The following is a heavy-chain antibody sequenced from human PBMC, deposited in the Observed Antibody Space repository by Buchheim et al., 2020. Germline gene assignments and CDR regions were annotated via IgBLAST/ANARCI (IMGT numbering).Heavy chain of an antibody. Sequence: QLQLQESGPGLVKTSETLSLTCTVSGGSISSSNYYLGWIRQPPGKGLEWIGSIYYGGITYYNSFLKRRVTISVDKSKNPFSLRLNSGTAAETAVYYCASRQAANKGWFDPWGQGTL. CDR2: IYYGGIT. J-gene: IGHJ5*02. CDR1: GGSISSSNYY. CDR3: ASRQAANKGWFDP. D-gene: IGHD2-15*01. V-gene: IGHV4-39*01.